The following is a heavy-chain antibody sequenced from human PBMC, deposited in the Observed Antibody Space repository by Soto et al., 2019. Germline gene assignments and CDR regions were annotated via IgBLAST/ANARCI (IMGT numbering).Heavy chain of an antibody. CDR2: IYHTGST. Sequence: QVQLQESGPGLVKPSETLSLTCAISGGSMNSGNWWSWVRQPPGKGLEWSGEIYHTGSTNYNPSLKRRVTISVDKSKNQFSLKMKSVTAADTAVYYCARNMAQEVTLDYWGQGTLVTVSS. J-gene: IGHJ4*02. CDR1: GGSMNSGNW. D-gene: IGHD2-21*02. CDR3: ARNMAQEVTLDY. V-gene: IGHV4-4*02.